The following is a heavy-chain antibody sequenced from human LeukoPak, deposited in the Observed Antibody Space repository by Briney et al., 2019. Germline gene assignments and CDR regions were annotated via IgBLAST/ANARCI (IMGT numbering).Heavy chain of an antibody. CDR2: IYSSGST. J-gene: IGHJ2*01. Sequence: SETLSHTCTVSGGSISSGSYYWSWIRQPAGKRLEWIGRIYSSGSTNYNPSLKSRVTISVDTSKNQFSLKLSPVTAADTAVYYCASTRNYDLWSGSGYFDLWGRGTLVTVSS. D-gene: IGHD3-3*01. CDR1: GGSISSGSYY. CDR3: ASTRNYDLWSGSGYFDL. V-gene: IGHV4-61*02.